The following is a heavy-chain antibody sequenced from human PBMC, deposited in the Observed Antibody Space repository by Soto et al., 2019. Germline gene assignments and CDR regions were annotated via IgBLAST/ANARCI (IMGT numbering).Heavy chain of an antibody. V-gene: IGHV1-69*13. CDR1: GYTFTNFG. Sequence: ASVKVSCKASGYTFTNFGISWVRQAPGQGLEWMGGIIPIFGTANYAQKFQGRVTITADESTSTAYMELSSLRSEDTAVYYCARVSIYYDSLTNWFNPWGQGTLVTVSS. J-gene: IGHJ5*02. CDR2: IIPIFGTA. CDR3: ARVSIYYDSLTNWFNP. D-gene: IGHD3-22*01.